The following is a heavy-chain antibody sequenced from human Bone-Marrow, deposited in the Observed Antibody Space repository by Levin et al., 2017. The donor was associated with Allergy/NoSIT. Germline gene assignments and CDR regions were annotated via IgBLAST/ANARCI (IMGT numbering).Heavy chain of an antibody. Sequence: GGSLRLSCVASGFTFSSYAMSWVRQAPGKGLEWVSGIIGDGGSTYYADSVKGRFTTSRDNSKNTLDLHMNSLRAGDTAVYYCARSLTPEFWSGYSPPYYFDSWGQGTLVTVSS. CDR1: GFTFSSYA. CDR2: IIGDGGST. V-gene: IGHV3-23*01. J-gene: IGHJ4*02. CDR3: ARSLTPEFWSGYSPPYYFDS. D-gene: IGHD3-3*01.